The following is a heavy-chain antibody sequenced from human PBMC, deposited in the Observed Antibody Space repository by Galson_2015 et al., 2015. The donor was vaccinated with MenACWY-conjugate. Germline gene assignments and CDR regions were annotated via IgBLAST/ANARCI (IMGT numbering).Heavy chain of an antibody. CDR3: AKAHLGKAAAAGTEFDY. J-gene: IGHJ4*02. D-gene: IGHD6-13*01. CDR1: GFTFSSYA. Sequence: SLRLSCAASGFTFSSYAMSWVRQAPGKGLEWVSAISGSGGSTYYADSVKGRFTISRDNSKNTLYLQMNSLRAEDTAVYYCAKAHLGKAAAAGTEFDYWGQGTLVTVSS. V-gene: IGHV3-23*01. CDR2: ISGSGGST.